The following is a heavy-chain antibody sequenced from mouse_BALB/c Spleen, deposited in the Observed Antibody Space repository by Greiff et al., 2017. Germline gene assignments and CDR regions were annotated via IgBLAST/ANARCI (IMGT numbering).Heavy chain of an antibody. CDR3: TRALYGSSFFAY. CDR1: GFTFSSYT. V-gene: IGHV5-6-4*01. CDR2: ISSGGSYT. Sequence: EVMLVESGGGLVKPGGSLKLSCAASGFTFSSYTMSWVRQTPEKRLEWVATISSGGSYTYYPDSVKGRFTISRDNAKNTLYLQMSSLKSEDTAMYYCTRALYGSSFFAYWGQGTLVTVSA. J-gene: IGHJ3*01. D-gene: IGHD1-1*01.